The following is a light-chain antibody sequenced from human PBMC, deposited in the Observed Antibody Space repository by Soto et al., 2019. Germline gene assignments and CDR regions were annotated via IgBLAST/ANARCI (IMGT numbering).Light chain of an antibody. Sequence: QSVLTQPASVSGSPGQSITISCTGTSSDVGGYNYVSWYQRHPGKAPKLMIYDVSNRPSGVSNRFSGSKSGNTASLTISGLQAEDEADYHCSSYTSTNIVFGTGTKLTVL. J-gene: IGLJ1*01. CDR2: DVS. CDR1: SSDVGGYNY. V-gene: IGLV2-14*01. CDR3: SSYTSTNIV.